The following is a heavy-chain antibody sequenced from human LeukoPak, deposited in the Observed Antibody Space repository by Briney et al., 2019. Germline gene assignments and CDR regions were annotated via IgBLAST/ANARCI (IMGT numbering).Heavy chain of an antibody. V-gene: IGHV1-8*01. D-gene: IGHD3-3*01. CDR1: GYTFTSYD. CDR2: MNPNSGNT. Sequence: ASVKVSCKASGYTFTSYDINWVRQATGQGLEWMGWMNPNSGNTGYAQKFQGRVTMTRNNSISTAYMELSSLRSEDTAVYYCARDRTYDFWSGYYTGENWFDPWGQGTLVTVSS. CDR3: ARDRTYDFWSGYYTGENWFDP. J-gene: IGHJ5*02.